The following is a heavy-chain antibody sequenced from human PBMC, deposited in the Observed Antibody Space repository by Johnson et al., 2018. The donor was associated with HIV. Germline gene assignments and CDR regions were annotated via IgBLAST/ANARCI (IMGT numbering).Heavy chain of an antibody. Sequence: QMQLVESGGGVVQPGRSLRLSCAASGFTFSSYGMHWVRQAPGKGLEWVAVISYDGSNKYYTDSVKGRFTISRDNSKKTLYLQMNSLRPEDTAVYYCAREVYAHDAFDIWGQGTMVTVSS. CDR2: ISYDGSNK. CDR3: AREVYAHDAFDI. CDR1: GFTFSSYG. D-gene: IGHD3-16*01. V-gene: IGHV3-30*03. J-gene: IGHJ3*02.